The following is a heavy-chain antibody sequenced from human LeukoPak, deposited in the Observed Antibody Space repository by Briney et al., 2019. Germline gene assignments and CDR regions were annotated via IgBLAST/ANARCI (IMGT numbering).Heavy chain of an antibody. Sequence: SETLSLTCAVYGGSFSGYCWSWIRQPPGKGLEWIGEINHSGSTNYNPSLKSRVTISVDTSKNQFSLKLSSVTAADTAVYYCARGNYYGSGTQADGMDVWGQGTTVTVSS. V-gene: IGHV4-34*01. CDR1: GGSFSGYC. D-gene: IGHD3-10*01. CDR2: INHSGST. CDR3: ARGNYYGSGTQADGMDV. J-gene: IGHJ6*02.